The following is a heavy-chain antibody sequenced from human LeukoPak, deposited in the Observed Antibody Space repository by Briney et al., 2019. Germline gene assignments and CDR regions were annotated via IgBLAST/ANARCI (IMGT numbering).Heavy chain of an antibody. J-gene: IGHJ3*02. D-gene: IGHD1-26*01. CDR1: GGSISSSSYY. V-gene: IGHV4-61*01. Sequence: SETLSLTCTVSGGSISSSSYYWSWIRQPPGKGLEWIGYIYYSGSTNYNPSLKSRVTISVDTSKNQFSLKLSSVTAADTAVYYCARGPELDGSHDAFDIWGQGTMVTVSS. CDR2: IYYSGST. CDR3: ARGPELDGSHDAFDI.